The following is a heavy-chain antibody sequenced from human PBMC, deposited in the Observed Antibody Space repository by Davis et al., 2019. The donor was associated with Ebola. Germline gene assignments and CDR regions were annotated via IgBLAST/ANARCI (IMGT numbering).Heavy chain of an antibody. CDR3: ARGSPSYGSGTSY. CDR2: IKYSGSP. J-gene: IGHJ4*02. D-gene: IGHD3-10*01. CDR1: GGSSSGYY. V-gene: IGHV4-34*01. Sequence: SETLSLTCAVYGGSSSGYYWSWIRQRPGTGLAWIGEIKYSGSPNYNPSLKSRVTISVDTSKNQFSLKLSSVTAADTAVYYCARGSPSYGSGTSYWGQGTLVTVSS.